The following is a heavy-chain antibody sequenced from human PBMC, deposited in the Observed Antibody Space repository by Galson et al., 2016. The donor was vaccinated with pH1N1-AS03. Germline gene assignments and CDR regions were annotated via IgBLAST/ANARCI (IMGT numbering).Heavy chain of an antibody. CDR1: GYKFTSYG. J-gene: IGHJ6*02. CDR2: ISGYNINA. CDR3: ARDGDIVIVPSAIDYYGMDV. D-gene: IGHD2-2*01. Sequence: SVKVSCKASGYKFTSYGVSWVRQAPGQGLEWMGWISGYNINAKYAEKFQGRVTLTTDKSTSTAYMELGSLTSDDAAVYFCARDGDIVIVPSAIDYYGMDVWGQGTTVTVSS. V-gene: IGHV1-18*01.